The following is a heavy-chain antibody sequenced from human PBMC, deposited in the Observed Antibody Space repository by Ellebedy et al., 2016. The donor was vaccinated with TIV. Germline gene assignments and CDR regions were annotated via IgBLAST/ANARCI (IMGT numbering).Heavy chain of an antibody. V-gene: IGHV3-53*01. Sequence: GGSLRLSXAASGFTVSSNYMSWVRQAPGKGLEWVSVIYSGGSTYYADSVKGRFTISRDNSKNTLYLQMNSLRAEDTAVYYCARVLRELSAAFDIWGQGTMVTVSS. CDR3: ARVLRELSAAFDI. CDR1: GFTVSSNY. J-gene: IGHJ3*02. CDR2: IYSGGST. D-gene: IGHD1-7*01.